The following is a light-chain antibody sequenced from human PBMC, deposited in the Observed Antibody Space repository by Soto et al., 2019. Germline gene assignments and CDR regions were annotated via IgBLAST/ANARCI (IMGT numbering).Light chain of an antibody. CDR2: EVS. Sequence: QSALTQPASVSGSPGQSITISCTGTSSDVGGYNYVSWYQQHPGKAPKLMIYEVSNRPSEFSNRFSGSKSGNTASLTISGLQAEDEADYYCSSYTNSGTLVFGTGNKV. CDR1: SSDVGGYNY. V-gene: IGLV2-14*01. J-gene: IGLJ1*01. CDR3: SSYTNSGTLV.